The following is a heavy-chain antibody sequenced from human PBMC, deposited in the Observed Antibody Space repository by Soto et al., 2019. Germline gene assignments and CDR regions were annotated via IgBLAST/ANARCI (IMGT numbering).Heavy chain of an antibody. Sequence: PGESLKISCKTSGYTFTTFWIGWVRQRPGKGLEWMGIIYPNDSDKRYNPSFQGQVTMSVDQSITTAYLQWSYLKASDTAMYYCARKPRYYNGMDVWGQGTPVTVSS. J-gene: IGHJ6*02. CDR3: ARKPRYYNGMDV. CDR2: IYPNDSDK. CDR1: GYTFTTFW. V-gene: IGHV5-51*01.